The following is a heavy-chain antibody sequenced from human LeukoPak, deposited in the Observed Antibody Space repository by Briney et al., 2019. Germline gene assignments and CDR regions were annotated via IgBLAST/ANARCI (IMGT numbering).Heavy chain of an antibody. Sequence: PGRSLRLSCEASGFSFSESAMHWVRHTPVRGLEWLAVISKDGGQKHYAPFLKGRFTISRDNTRGSLSLQMYSLRPDDTGIYYCATWPISVFDFGGGSRGGYWGQGTRVTVSS. D-gene: IGHD5/OR15-5a*01. CDR1: GFSFSESA. V-gene: IGHV3-30*03. J-gene: IGHJ1*01. CDR2: ISKDGGQK. CDR3: ATWPISVFDFGGGSRGGY.